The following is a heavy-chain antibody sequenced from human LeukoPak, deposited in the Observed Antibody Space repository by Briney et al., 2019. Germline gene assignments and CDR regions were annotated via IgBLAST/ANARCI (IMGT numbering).Heavy chain of an antibody. J-gene: IGHJ4*02. CDR2: ISTSSIYI. CDR3: ARDLYRIVVVPHYFDY. V-gene: IGHV3-21*01. D-gene: IGHD3-22*01. CDR1: GFTFSTYS. Sequence: GGSLRLSCAGSGFTFSTYSMNWVRQAPGKGLEWVSSISTSSIYIYYADSLKGRFTISRDNARNSLYLQMHSLRAEDTAVYYCARDLYRIVVVPHYFDYWGQGTLVTVSS.